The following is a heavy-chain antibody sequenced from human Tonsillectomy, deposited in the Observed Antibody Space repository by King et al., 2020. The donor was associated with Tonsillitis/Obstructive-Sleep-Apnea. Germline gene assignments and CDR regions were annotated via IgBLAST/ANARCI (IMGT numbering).Heavy chain of an antibody. CDR3: ARVDWGGPFDY. Sequence: VQLVESGAEVKKPGASVKVSCKASGYTLTSYYMHWVRQAPGQGLDWMGIIYSSVDSTGYAQKFQGRVTMTRDTSTSTVYMALSSLRSEDTAVYYCARVDWGGPFDYWGQGTLVTVSS. V-gene: IGHV1-46*01. D-gene: IGHD7-27*01. CDR2: IYSSVDST. J-gene: IGHJ4*02. CDR1: GYTLTSYY.